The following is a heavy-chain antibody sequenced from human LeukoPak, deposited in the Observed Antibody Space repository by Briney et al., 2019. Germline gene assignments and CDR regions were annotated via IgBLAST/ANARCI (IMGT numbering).Heavy chain of an antibody. D-gene: IGHD4-17*01. CDR1: GDSVSSNSAA. V-gene: IGHV6-1*01. CDR3: ARDYGGNSQLRIPFDY. CDR2: TYYRSKWYN. J-gene: IGHJ4*02. Sequence: SQTLSLTCAISGDSVSSNSAAWDWIRQSPSRGLEWLGRTYYRSKWYNDYAVSVKSRITINPDTSKNQFSLQLNSVTPEDTAVYYCARDYGGNSQLRIPFDYWGQGTLVTVSS.